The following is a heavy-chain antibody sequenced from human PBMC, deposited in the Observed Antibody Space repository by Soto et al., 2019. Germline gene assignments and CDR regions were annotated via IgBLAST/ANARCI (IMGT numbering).Heavy chain of an antibody. V-gene: IGHV3-23*01. CDR3: AKDRAPGIVGATSDI. J-gene: IGHJ3*02. Sequence: APGKGLEWVSAISGSGGSTYYADSVKGRFTISRDNSKNTLYLQMNSLRAEDTAVYYCAKDRAPGIVGATSDIWGQGTMVTVSS. CDR2: ISGSGGST. D-gene: IGHD1-26*01.